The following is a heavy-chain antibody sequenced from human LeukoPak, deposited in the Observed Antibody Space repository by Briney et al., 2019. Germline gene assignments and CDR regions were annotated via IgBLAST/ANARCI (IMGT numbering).Heavy chain of an antibody. J-gene: IGHJ5*02. CDR1: GFTFSSSA. Sequence: GGSLRLSCAASGFTFSSSAMSWVRQAPGKGLEWVSNISGSGSGGSTYYADSVKGRFTISRDSSKNTLYLQMNSLRAEDTAIYYCAKNRGQSGYDWDIVKAIFDPWGQGTLVTVSS. CDR3: AKNRGQSGYDWDIVKAIFDP. CDR2: ISGSGSGGST. D-gene: IGHD5-12*01. V-gene: IGHV3-23*01.